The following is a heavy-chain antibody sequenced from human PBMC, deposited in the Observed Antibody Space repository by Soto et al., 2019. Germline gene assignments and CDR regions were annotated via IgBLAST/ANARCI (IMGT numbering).Heavy chain of an antibody. D-gene: IGHD2-2*02. CDR2: ISGSGGGT. CDR1: GFTFSSYA. Sequence: PGGSLRLSWAASGFTFSSYAMSWFRQAPGKGLEWVSVISGSGGGTYYADSVKGRFTISRDNSKNTLFLQMNSLRAEDTAVYYCAKDFGGRPYTGFDYLGEGT. CDR3: AKDFGGRPYTGFDY. J-gene: IGHJ4*02. V-gene: IGHV3-23*01.